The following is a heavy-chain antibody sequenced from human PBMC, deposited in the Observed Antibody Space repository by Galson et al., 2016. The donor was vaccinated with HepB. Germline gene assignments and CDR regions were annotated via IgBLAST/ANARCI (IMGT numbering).Heavy chain of an antibody. V-gene: IGHV6-1*01. D-gene: IGHD6-19*01. CDR2: TYYRSKWYN. CDR3: LSGWYFDT. J-gene: IGHJ4*02. CDR1: GDSVSSTSAA. Sequence: CAISGDSVSSTSAAWNWVRQPPSRGLEWLGRTYYRSKWYNDYAASVRSRITINPDTSRNQFSLQLNSVTPEDTAVYYCLSGWYFDTWGQGTQVTVSS.